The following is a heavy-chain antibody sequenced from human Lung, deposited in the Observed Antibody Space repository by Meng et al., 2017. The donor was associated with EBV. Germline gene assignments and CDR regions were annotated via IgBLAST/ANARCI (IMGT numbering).Heavy chain of an antibody. J-gene: IGHJ4*02. CDR2: INTNTGNP. CDR3: ARLYCSGGSCYTIDY. Sequence: QVQLGKSGSELKKPGASVKVSGKASGYTFTSYAMNWVRQAPGQGLEWMGWINTNTGNPTYAQGFTGRFVFSLDTSVSTAYLQISSLKAADTAVYYCARLYCSGGSCYTIDYWGQGTLVTVSS. D-gene: IGHD2-15*01. CDR1: GYTFTSYA. V-gene: IGHV7-4-1*02.